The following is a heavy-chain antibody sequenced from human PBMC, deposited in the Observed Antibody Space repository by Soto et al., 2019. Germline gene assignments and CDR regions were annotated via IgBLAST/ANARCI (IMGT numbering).Heavy chain of an antibody. V-gene: IGHV4-31*03. D-gene: IGHD2-15*01. J-gene: IGHJ4*02. CDR3: ARSVSGGRKKPYYFDY. CDR2: IYYSGST. Sequence: PSETLSLTCTVSGGSISSGGYYWSWIRQHPGKGLEWIGYIYYSGSTYYNPSLKSRVTISVDTSKNQFSLKLSSVTAADTAVYYCARSVSGGRKKPYYFDYWGQGTLVTVSS. CDR1: GGSISSGGYY.